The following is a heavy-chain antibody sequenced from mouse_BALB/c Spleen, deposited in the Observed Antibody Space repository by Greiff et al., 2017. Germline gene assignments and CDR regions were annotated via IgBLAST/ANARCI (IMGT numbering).Heavy chain of an antibody. D-gene: IGHD4-1*01. CDR3: ARGKAGTGDYAMDY. Sequence: EVNLVESGGDLVKPGGSLKLSCAASGFTFSSYGMSWVRQTPDKRLEWVATISSGGSYTYYPDSVKGRFTISRDNAKNTLYLQMSSLKSEDTAMYYCARGKAGTGDYAMDYWGQGTSVTVSS. V-gene: IGHV5-6*02. CDR2: ISSGGSYT. J-gene: IGHJ4*01. CDR1: GFTFSSYG.